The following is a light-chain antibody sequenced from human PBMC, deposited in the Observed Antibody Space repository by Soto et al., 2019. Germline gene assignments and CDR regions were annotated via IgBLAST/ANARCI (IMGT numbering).Light chain of an antibody. CDR1: QSVSSY. V-gene: IGKV3-11*01. J-gene: IGKJ1*01. Sequence: EILLTQSPATLSLSPGERATLSCRASQSVSSYLAWYQQKPGQTPRLLIYDASNRATGIPARFSGSGSGTDFTLTISSLEPEDFAVYYCQQRNSWPTWTFGQGTKVDIK. CDR2: DAS. CDR3: QQRNSWPTWT.